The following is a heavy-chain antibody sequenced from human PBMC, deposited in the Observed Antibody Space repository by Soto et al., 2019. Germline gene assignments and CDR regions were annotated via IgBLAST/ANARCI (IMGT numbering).Heavy chain of an antibody. V-gene: IGHV4-34*01. Sequence: SETLSLTCTVYGGSVSGYYWSWIRQPPGNGLDWIGEINHSGSTNYNPSLKSRVTISVDTSKNQFSLKLSSVTAADTAVYYCARGYTIFGVVIIPYYYYGMDVWGQGTTVTVSS. CDR2: INHSGST. J-gene: IGHJ6*02. CDR1: GGSVSGYY. D-gene: IGHD3-3*01. CDR3: ARGYTIFGVVIIPYYYYGMDV.